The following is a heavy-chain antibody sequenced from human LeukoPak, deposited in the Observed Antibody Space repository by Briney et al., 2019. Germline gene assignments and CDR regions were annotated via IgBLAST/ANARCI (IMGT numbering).Heavy chain of an antibody. Sequence: SGRSLRLSCAASGFTFSSYAMHWVRQAPGKGLEWVAVISYDGSNKYYADSVKGRFTISRDNSKNTLYLQMNSLRAEDTAVYYCARETIVVVINSWFDPWGQGTLVTVSS. V-gene: IGHV3-30-3*01. CDR3: ARETIVVVINSWFDP. J-gene: IGHJ5*02. CDR1: GFTFSSYA. CDR2: ISYDGSNK. D-gene: IGHD3-22*01.